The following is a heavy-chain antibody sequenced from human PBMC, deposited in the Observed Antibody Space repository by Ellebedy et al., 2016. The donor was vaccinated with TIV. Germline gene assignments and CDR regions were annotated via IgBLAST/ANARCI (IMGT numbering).Heavy chain of an antibody. CDR1: GFTFSSYA. J-gene: IGHJ3*02. Sequence: GESLKISCAASGFTFSSYAMHWVRQAPGKGLEWVAVISYDGSNKYYADSVKGRFTISRDNSKNTLYLQMNSLRAEDTAVYYCARVREPLVRSLSFAFDIWGQGTMVTVSS. D-gene: IGHD6-6*01. V-gene: IGHV3-30-3*01. CDR3: ARVREPLVRSLSFAFDI. CDR2: ISYDGSNK.